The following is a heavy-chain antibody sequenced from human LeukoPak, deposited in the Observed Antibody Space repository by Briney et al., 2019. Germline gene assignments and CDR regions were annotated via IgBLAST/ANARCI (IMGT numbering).Heavy chain of an antibody. CDR2: IHYTGST. J-gene: IGHJ4*02. CDR3: ARAGSRDGYKIGDYFDY. V-gene: IGHV4-59*01. D-gene: IGHD5-24*01. CDR1: GGSISTYY. Sequence: SETLSLTCTVSGGSISTYYWSWIRQPPGKGLEWIGYIHYTGSTNYNPSLKSRVTISEDTSKNQFSLRLSSVTAADMAVYYRARAGSRDGYKIGDYFDYWGQGTLVTVSS.